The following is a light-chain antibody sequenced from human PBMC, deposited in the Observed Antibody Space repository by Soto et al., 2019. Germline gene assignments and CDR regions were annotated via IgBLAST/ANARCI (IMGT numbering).Light chain of an antibody. CDR3: CSYAGSSTFVV. J-gene: IGLJ2*01. V-gene: IGLV2-23*03. CDR2: EGS. Sequence: QSALTQPASVSGSPGQSITISCTGTSSDVGSYNLVSWYQQHPGKAPKLMIYEGSKRPSGVSNRFSGSKSGNTASLTISGLQAEDEADYYCCSYAGSSTFVVFGGGPSCPS. CDR1: SSDVGSYNL.